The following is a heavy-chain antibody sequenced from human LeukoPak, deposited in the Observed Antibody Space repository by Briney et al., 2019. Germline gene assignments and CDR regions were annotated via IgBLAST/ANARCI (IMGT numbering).Heavy chain of an antibody. Sequence: SETLSLTSAVYGXSFSGYYWSWIRQPPGKGLEWIGEINHSGSTNYNPSLKSRVTTSVDTSKNQFSLKLSSVTAADTAVYYCARLNYTVTTYPSFDYWGQGTLVTVSS. CDR2: INHSGST. CDR1: GXSFSGYY. CDR3: ARLNYTVTTYPSFDY. J-gene: IGHJ4*02. V-gene: IGHV4-34*01. D-gene: IGHD4-17*01.